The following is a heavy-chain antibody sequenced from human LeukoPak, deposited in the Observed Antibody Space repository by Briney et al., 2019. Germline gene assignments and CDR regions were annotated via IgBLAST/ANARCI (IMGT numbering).Heavy chain of an antibody. D-gene: IGHD3-10*01. CDR2: IYYSGST. V-gene: IGHV4-39*07. J-gene: IGHJ4*02. Sequence: SETLSLTCTVSGGSISSSSYYWGWIRQPPGKGLEWIGSIYYSGSTYYNPSLKSRVTISVDTSKNQFSLKLSSVTAADTAVYYCARDSKPNYYGSGSYYFDYWGQGTLVTVSS. CDR1: GGSISSSSYY. CDR3: ARDSKPNYYGSGSYYFDY.